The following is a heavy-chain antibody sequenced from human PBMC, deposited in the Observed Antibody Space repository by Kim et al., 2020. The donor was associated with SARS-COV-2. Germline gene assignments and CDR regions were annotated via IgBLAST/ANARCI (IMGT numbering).Heavy chain of an antibody. CDR3: ATDHFPYYGISVYYFVQ. CDR2: VKSKTDGETT. D-gene: IGHD3-22*01. V-gene: IGHV3-15*01. CDR1: GFTFSDAR. J-gene: IGHJ4*02. Sequence: GGSLRLSCAASGFTFSDARMSWVRQAPGKGLEWVGRVKSKTDGETTDYAAPVKGRFTISRDDSENTVYLQMNSLKTEDTAVYYCATDHFPYYGISVYYFVQGGQGTLVSVPS.